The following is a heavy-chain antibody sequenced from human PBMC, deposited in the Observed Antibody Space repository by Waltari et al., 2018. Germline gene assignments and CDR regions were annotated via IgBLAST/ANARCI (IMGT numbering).Heavy chain of an antibody. CDR3: ARVLGNYYDSSGYYY. CDR2: IYSGGST. D-gene: IGHD3-22*01. CDR1: GFTVSSNY. J-gene: IGHJ4*02. V-gene: IGHV3-53*02. Sequence: EVQLVETGGGLIQPGGSLRLSCAASGFTVSSNYMSWVRQAPGKGLEWVSVIYSGGSTYYADSVKGRFTISRDNSKNTLYLQMNSLRAEDTAVYYCARVLGNYYDSSGYYYWGQGTLVTVSS.